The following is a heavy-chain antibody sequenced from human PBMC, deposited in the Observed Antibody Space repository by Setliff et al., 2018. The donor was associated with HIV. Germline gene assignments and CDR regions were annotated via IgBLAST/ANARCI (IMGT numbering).Heavy chain of an antibody. Sequence: SETLSLTCAVSGYSVSSGYYWGWIRQPPGKGLEWIASIYYSGSTYYAPSLKSRVTISVDTSKNQFSLKLSSVTAADTAVYYCAARKLSAAAFDYWGQGSLVTSPQ. CDR2: IYYSGST. D-gene: IGHD6-13*01. J-gene: IGHJ4*02. CDR1: GYSVSSGYY. CDR3: AARKLSAAAFDY. V-gene: IGHV4-38-2*01.